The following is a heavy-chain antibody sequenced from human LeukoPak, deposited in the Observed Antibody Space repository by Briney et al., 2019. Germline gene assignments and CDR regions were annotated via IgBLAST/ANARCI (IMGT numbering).Heavy chain of an antibody. CDR3: ARDFGSSSGYYWFAP. D-gene: IGHD6-19*01. CDR1: GYIFTAYA. J-gene: IGHJ5*02. V-gene: IGHV1-3*01. Sequence: ASVKVSCKASGYIFTAYAIHWVRQAPRQGLEWMGWINAGNGITKYSQKFQGRVTITRDTSATTVYMELSSLRSEDTALYYCARDFGSSSGYYWFAPGGQGTLVTVSS. CDR2: INAGNGIT.